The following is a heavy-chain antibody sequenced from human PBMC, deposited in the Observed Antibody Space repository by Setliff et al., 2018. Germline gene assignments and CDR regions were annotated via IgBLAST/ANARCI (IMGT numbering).Heavy chain of an antibody. Sequence: ASVKVSCKASGYTFTSYGISWVRQAPGQGLEWMGWISAYNGNTNYAQKLQGRVTMTTDTSTNTAYMEARSLGSDDTAMYYCARAVGYCSGGSCYKGDDYWGQGTLVTVSS. CDR3: ARAVGYCSGGSCYKGDDY. D-gene: IGHD2-15*01. V-gene: IGHV1-18*01. CDR2: ISAYNGNT. J-gene: IGHJ4*02. CDR1: GYTFTSYG.